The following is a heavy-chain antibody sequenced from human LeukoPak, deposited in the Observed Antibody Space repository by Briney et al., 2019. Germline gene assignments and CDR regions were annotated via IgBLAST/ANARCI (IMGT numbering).Heavy chain of an antibody. CDR1: VLILSSYY. CDR2: ISGNDGST. V-gene: IGHV3-23*01. CDR3: ATGLDIVGDSFDY. D-gene: IGHD1-26*01. J-gene: IGHJ4*02. Sequence: GSLSLSCAPSVLILSSYYMSWVRQAAGKGLEWVSGISGNDGSTSYADSAKDRLTTTRDNAKNSLYLQMNSLRADDTAVYYCATGLDIVGDSFDYWGQGTLVTVSS.